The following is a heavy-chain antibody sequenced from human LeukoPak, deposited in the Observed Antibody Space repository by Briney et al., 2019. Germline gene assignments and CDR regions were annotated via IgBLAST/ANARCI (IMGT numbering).Heavy chain of an antibody. Sequence: KPSETLSLTCTVSGYSISSGYYWGWIRQPPGKGLEWIGIIYHSGSTNYNPSLKSRVTISVDTSKNQFSLKLSSVTAADTAVYYCARGTVRGVIRSSVWFDPWGQGTLVTVSS. CDR1: GYSISSGYY. J-gene: IGHJ5*02. D-gene: IGHD3-10*01. CDR3: ARGTVRGVIRSSVWFDP. CDR2: IYHSGST. V-gene: IGHV4-38-2*02.